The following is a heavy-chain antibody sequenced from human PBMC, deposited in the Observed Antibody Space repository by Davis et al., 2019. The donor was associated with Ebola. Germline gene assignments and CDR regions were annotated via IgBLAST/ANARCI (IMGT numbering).Heavy chain of an antibody. CDR1: GLIFNNYW. J-gene: IGHJ4*02. D-gene: IGHD2-15*01. CDR2: IKEDGSEK. CDR3: ARKTPMDY. Sequence: GESLKISCAASGLIFNNYWMSWIRQAPGKGPEWVAIIKEDGSEKYYVDSVKGRFTISRDNAKNSLYLQMNSLRAEDTAVYYCARKTPMDYWGQGTLVTVSS. V-gene: IGHV3-7*01.